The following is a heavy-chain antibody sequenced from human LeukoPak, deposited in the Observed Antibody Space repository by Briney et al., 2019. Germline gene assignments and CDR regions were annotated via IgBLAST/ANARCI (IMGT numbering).Heavy chain of an antibody. D-gene: IGHD6-13*01. CDR1: GGSISSYY. J-gene: IGHJ5*02. CDR3: ARDVHSSNWYGSFDP. Sequence: SETLSLTCTVSGGSISSYYWSWIRQPAGKGLEWIGRIYTSGSTNYNPSLKSRVTMSVDTSKNQFSLKVTSVTAADTAVYYCARDVHSSNWYGSFDPWGQGTLVTVSS. V-gene: IGHV4-4*07. CDR2: IYTSGST.